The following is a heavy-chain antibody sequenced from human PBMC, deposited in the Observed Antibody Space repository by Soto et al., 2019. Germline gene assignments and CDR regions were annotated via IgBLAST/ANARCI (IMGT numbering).Heavy chain of an antibody. J-gene: IGHJ5*02. CDR2: ISGSGGST. V-gene: IGHV3-23*01. Sequence: GSLRLSCAASGFTFSSYAMSWVRQAPGKGLEWVSAISGSGGSTYYADSVKGRFTISRDNSKNTLYLQMNSLRAEDTAVYYCAKDPRNDFWSPRSWFDPWGQGTLVTVSS. CDR3: AKDPRNDFWSPRSWFDP. CDR1: GFTFSSYA. D-gene: IGHD3-3*01.